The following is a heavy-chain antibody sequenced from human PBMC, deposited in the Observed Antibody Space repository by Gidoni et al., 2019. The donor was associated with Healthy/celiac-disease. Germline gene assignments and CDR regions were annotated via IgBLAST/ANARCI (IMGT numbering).Heavy chain of an antibody. D-gene: IGHD3-3*01. V-gene: IGHV4-31*03. CDR3: ARDISLGVTIFGVVNRDPGWFDP. Sequence: QVQLQESGPGLVKPSQTLSLTCTVSGGPISSGGYYWSWIRQHPGKGLEWIGYIYYSGSTYYNPSLKSRVTLSVDTSKNQFSLKLSSVTAADTAVYYCARDISLGVTIFGVVNRDPGWFDPWGQGTLVTVSS. CDR1: GGPISSGGYY. CDR2: IYYSGST. J-gene: IGHJ5*02.